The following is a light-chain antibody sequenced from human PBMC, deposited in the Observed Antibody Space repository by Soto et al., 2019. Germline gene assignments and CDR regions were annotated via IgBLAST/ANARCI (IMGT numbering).Light chain of an antibody. CDR1: SGHSSYA. CDR3: QTWDPGARVV. Sequence: QLVLTQSPSASASLGASVKLTCTLSSGHSSYAIAWHQQQPEKGPRYLMKLSSDGSHSKGDGIPDRFSGSSSGAERYLTISSLQSEDEADYYFQTWDPGARVVFGGGTKVTVL. V-gene: IGLV4-69*01. J-gene: IGLJ2*01. CDR2: LSSDGSH.